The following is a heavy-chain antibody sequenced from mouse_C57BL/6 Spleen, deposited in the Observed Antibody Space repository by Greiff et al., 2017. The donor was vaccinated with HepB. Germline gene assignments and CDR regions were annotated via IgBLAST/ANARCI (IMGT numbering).Heavy chain of an antibody. CDR1: GFTFTDYY. CDR2: IRNKANGYTT. V-gene: IGHV7-3*01. D-gene: IGHD1-1*01. J-gene: IGHJ4*01. CDR3: ARSPDYYGSKDYYAMDY. Sequence: DVMLVESGGGLVQPGGSLSLSCAASGFTFTDYYMSWVRQPPGKALEWLGFIRNKANGYTTEYSASVKGRFTISRDNSQSILYLQMNALRAEDSATYYCARSPDYYGSKDYYAMDYWGQGTSVTVSS.